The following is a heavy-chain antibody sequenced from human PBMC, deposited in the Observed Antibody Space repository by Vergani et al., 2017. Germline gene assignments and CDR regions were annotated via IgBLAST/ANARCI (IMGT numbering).Heavy chain of an antibody. V-gene: IGHV4-34*01. CDR3: ARIYSSGWYSGWYYMDV. CDR1: GGSFRGYY. J-gene: IGHJ6*03. CDR2: INHSGST. Sequence: QVQLQQWGAGLLKPSETLSLTCAVYGGSFRGYYWSWIRQPPGKGLEWIGEINHSGSTNYNPSLKSRVTISVDTSKNQFSLKLSSVTAADTAVYYCARIYSSGWYSGWYYMDVWGKGTTVTVSS. D-gene: IGHD6-19*01.